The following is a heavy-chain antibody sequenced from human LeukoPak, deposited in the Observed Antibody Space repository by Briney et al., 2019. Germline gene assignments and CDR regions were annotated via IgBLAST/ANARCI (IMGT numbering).Heavy chain of an antibody. J-gene: IGHJ4*02. D-gene: IGHD3-10*01. CDR3: LSGSGH. CDR1: GFIFRNYW. Sequence: GGSLRLSCAAAGFIFRNYWMGWVRRAPGKGLEWVANINEDGSEKYYVDSVKGRFIISTDNAENSLYLQMNILRAEDTAVFYCLSGSGHCGQGSLVTVSS. V-gene: IGHV3-7*01. CDR2: INEDGSEK.